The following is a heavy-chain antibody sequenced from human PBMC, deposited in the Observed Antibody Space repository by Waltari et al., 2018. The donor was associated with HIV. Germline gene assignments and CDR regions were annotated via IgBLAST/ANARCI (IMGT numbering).Heavy chain of an antibody. Sequence: QVQLVQSGAEMKMPESSVKVSCKASGGGFGRYTIRWVRQAPGQGLEWMGGIIPKFGATHFAQKFQGRVTISADESTSTVYLELTSLRSDDTAVYYCARGGCSGRTCYSKSFDLWGQGTKVTVSS. CDR3: ARGGCSGRTCYSKSFDL. V-gene: IGHV1-69*01. CDR2: IIPKFGAT. J-gene: IGHJ3*01. D-gene: IGHD2-15*01. CDR1: GGGFGRYT.